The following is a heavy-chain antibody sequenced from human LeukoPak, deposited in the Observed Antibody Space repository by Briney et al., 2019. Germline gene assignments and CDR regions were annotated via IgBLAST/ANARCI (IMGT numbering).Heavy chain of an antibody. V-gene: IGHV3-23*01. CDR3: ATGLAHY. CDR2: ISTSGTTS. Sequence: PGESLRLSCAASGFTFSSDYMTWVRQSPGKGLEWVSSISTSGTTSYYADSVKGRFTISRDNSRNTLYLQMNSLGLEDTAIYFCATGLAHYWGQGTLVTVSS. J-gene: IGHJ4*02. CDR1: GFTFSSDY.